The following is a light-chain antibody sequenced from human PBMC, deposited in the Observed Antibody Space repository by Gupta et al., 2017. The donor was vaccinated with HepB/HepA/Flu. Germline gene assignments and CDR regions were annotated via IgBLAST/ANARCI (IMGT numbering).Light chain of an antibody. CDR2: AAS. CDR3: QQSYSTHSWT. V-gene: IGKV1-39*01. CDR1: QSISSY. J-gene: IGKJ1*01. Sequence: DIQLTQSPSSLSASVGDRVTITCQASQSISSYLNWYQQKPGKAPKLLIYAASSLQSGVPSRFSGSGSGTDFTLTISSLQPEDFATYYCQQSYSTHSWTFGQGTKVEIK.